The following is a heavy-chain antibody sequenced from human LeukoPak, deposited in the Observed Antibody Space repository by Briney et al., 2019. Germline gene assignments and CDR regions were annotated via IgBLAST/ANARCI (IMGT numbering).Heavy chain of an antibody. CDR1: GYTLTELS. V-gene: IGHV1-24*01. J-gene: IGHJ4*02. CDR3: ATVTQWELPAGLFDY. Sequence: ASVKVSCKVSGYTLTELSMHWVRQAPGKGLEWMGGFDPEDGETIYAQKFQGRVTMTEDTSTDTAYMELSSLRSEDTAVYYCATVTQWELPAGLFDYWGQGTLVTVSS. D-gene: IGHD1-26*01. CDR2: FDPEDGET.